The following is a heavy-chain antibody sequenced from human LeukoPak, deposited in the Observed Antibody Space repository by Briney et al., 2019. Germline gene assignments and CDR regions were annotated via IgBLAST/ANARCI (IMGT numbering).Heavy chain of an antibody. V-gene: IGHV4-34*01. J-gene: IGHJ4*02. CDR1: GGSFSGYY. Sequence: PSETLSLTCAVYGGSFSGYYWSWIRQPPGKGLEWIGEINHSGSTNYNPSLKSRVTISVDTSKNQFSLKLSSVTAADTAVYYCARLRMIVRAMDYWGQGTLVTVSS. D-gene: IGHD3-22*01. CDR3: ARLRMIVRAMDY. CDR2: INHSGST.